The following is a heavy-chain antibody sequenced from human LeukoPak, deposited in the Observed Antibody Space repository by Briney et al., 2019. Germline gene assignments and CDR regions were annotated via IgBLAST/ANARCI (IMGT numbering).Heavy chain of an antibody. CDR3: AKIPGGSCDFWSGYSARGFDP. J-gene: IGHJ5*02. CDR2: ISGSGGST. V-gene: IGHV3-23*01. D-gene: IGHD3-3*01. Sequence: GGSLRLSCAASGFTFSSYAMSWVRQAPGKGLEWVSAISGSGGSTYYADSVKGRFTISRDNSKNTLYLQMNSLRAEDTAVYYCAKIPGGSCDFWSGYSARGFDPWGQGTLVTVSS. CDR1: GFTFSSYA.